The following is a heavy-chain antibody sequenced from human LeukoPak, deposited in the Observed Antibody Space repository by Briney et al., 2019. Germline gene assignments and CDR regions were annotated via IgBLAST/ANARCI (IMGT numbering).Heavy chain of an antibody. D-gene: IGHD1-26*01. CDR2: ISGSGGST. Sequence: GGSLRLSCAASGFTFSSYAMSWVRQAPGKGLEWVSAISGSGGSTYYADSVKGRFTISRDDSKNTLYLQMNSLRAEDTAVYYCARDLSGTYRVVDYWGQGTLVTVPS. J-gene: IGHJ4*02. CDR1: GFTFSSYA. V-gene: IGHV3-23*01. CDR3: ARDLSGTYRVVDY.